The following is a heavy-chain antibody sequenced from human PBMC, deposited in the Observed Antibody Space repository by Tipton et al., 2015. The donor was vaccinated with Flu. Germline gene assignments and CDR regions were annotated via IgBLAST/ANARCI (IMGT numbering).Heavy chain of an antibody. Sequence: TLSLTCIVSGDSMSSTSYYWGWIRQPPGKGLEWIGSFYYTGNTYYKPSLKSRATISEDMSKKQFSLNLSSVTAADTAVYYCARLHSFYFYMDVWGKGTTVTVSS. V-gene: IGHV4-39*01. D-gene: IGHD4-11*01. CDR2: FYYTGNT. CDR1: GDSMSSTSYY. CDR3: ARLHSFYFYMDV. J-gene: IGHJ6*03.